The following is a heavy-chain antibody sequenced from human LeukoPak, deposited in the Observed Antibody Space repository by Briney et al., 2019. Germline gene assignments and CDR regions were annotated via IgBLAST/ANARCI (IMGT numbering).Heavy chain of an antibody. CDR3: ARDGEYCSGGSCWDWFDP. Sequence: ASVKVSCKASGYTFTSYDINWVRQATGQGLEWMGWMNPNSGNTGYAQKFRGRVTMTRNTSISTAYMELSSLRSEDTAVYYCARDGEYCSGGSCWDWFDPWGQGTLVTVSS. J-gene: IGHJ5*02. V-gene: IGHV1-8*01. D-gene: IGHD2-15*01. CDR1: GYTFTSYD. CDR2: MNPNSGNT.